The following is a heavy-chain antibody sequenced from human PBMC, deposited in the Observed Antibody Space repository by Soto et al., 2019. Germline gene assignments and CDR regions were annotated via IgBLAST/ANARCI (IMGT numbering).Heavy chain of an antibody. J-gene: IGHJ3*02. V-gene: IGHV3-33*01. CDR1: GFTFSSYG. Sequence: HVQLVESGGGVVQPGRSLRLSCAASGFTFSSYGMHWVRQAPGKGLEWVAVIWYDGSNKYYADSVQGRFTISRDNSKNTLYLQMNSLRAEDTAVYYCARERSGLAFDAFDIWGQGTMVTVSS. CDR3: ARERSGLAFDAFDI. CDR2: IWYDGSNK. D-gene: IGHD3-3*01.